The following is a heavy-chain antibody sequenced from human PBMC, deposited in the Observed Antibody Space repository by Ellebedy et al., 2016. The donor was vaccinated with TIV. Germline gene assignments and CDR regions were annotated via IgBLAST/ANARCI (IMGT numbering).Heavy chain of an antibody. CDR2: INSDGSST. V-gene: IGHV3-74*01. Sequence: HTGGSLRLXXAASGFTFSSYWMHWVRQAPGKGLVWVSRINSDGSSTSYADSVKGRFTISRDNAENTLYLQMNSLRAEDTAVYYCATGRLVLDYWGQGTLVTVSS. CDR3: ATGRLVLDY. CDR1: GFTFSSYW. D-gene: IGHD6-6*01. J-gene: IGHJ4*02.